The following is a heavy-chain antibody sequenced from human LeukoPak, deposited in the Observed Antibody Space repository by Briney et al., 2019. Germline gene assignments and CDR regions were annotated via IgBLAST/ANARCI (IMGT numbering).Heavy chain of an antibody. Sequence: GRSLRLSCAASGFTFSSYWMHWVRQAPGKGLMWVSNINSEGSTTSYADSVKGRFTISRDNAKNTVYLQMNSLRAEDMALYYCAKDFHGGYYDYYMDVWGKGTTVTVSS. CDR1: GFTFSSYW. CDR3: AKDFHGGYYDYYMDV. CDR2: INSEGSTT. J-gene: IGHJ6*03. V-gene: IGHV3-74*01. D-gene: IGHD3-22*01.